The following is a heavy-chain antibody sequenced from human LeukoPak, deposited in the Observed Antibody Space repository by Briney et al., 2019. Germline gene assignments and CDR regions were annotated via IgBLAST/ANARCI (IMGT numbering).Heavy chain of an antibody. D-gene: IGHD3-10*01. Sequence: PGGSLRLSCAASGFTFSSYSMNWVRQAPGKGLEWVSSISSSSSYIYYADSVRGRFTISRDNAKNSLYLQMNSLRAEDTAVYYCAREGYYGSGSYYPNWFDPWGQGTLVTVSS. CDR1: GFTFSSYS. CDR3: AREGYYGSGSYYPNWFDP. V-gene: IGHV3-21*01. J-gene: IGHJ5*02. CDR2: ISSSSSYI.